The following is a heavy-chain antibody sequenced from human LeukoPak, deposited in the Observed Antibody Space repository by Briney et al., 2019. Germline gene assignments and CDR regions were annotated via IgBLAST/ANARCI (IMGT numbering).Heavy chain of an antibody. J-gene: IGHJ4*02. CDR1: GYTFTAYP. CDR2: IKPNSGVT. V-gene: IGHV1-2*06. Sequence: ASVTVSCKASGYTFTAYPIHWVRQAPGQGLEWMGRIKPNSGVTNYAQKFQGRVIMTRDTSISTAYMQLSSLKSDDTAVYYCARDSSNWSSFGSWGQGCLVIVSS. D-gene: IGHD2-2*01. CDR3: ARDSSNWSSFGS.